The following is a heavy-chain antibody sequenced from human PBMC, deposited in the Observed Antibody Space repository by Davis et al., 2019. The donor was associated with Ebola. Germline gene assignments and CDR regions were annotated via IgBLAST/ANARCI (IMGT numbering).Heavy chain of an antibody. CDR3: ARTETLAVAFDY. Sequence: GESLKISCVASGFSLSGFEMNWVRQAPGKGLEWVAYITGSGSSMRYADSVQGRFTVSRDNARNSLYLEMNNLTADDTAVYYCARTETLAVAFDYWGRGTQVTVSS. CDR1: GFSLSGFE. J-gene: IGHJ4*02. D-gene: IGHD6-19*01. V-gene: IGHV3-48*03. CDR2: ITGSGSSM.